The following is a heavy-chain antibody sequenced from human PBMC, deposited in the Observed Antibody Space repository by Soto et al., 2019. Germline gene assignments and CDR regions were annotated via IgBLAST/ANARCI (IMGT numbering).Heavy chain of an antibody. Sequence: PGGSLRLSCAASGFTFSRYEMNWVRQAPGKGLEWVSYISSSGSTIYYADSVKGRFTISRDNAKNSLYLQMNSLRAEDTAVYYCARGEGGYYSHDYWGQGTLVTVSS. CDR3: ARGEGGYYSHDY. J-gene: IGHJ4*02. V-gene: IGHV3-48*03. CDR1: GFTFSRYE. D-gene: IGHD3-22*01. CDR2: ISSSGSTI.